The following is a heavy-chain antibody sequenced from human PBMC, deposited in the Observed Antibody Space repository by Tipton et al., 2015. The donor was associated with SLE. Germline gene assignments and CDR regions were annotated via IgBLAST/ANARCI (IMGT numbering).Heavy chain of an antibody. J-gene: IGHJ5*02. CDR2: IYSGGST. CDR1: GFTFSNAW. V-gene: IGHV3-53*05. Sequence: SLRLSCAASGFTFSNAWMSWVRQAPGKGLEWVSVIYSGGSTYYADSVKGRFTISRDNSKNTLYLQMNSLRAEDTAVYYCAKGGCSGGSCYPNWFDPWGQGTLVTVSS. D-gene: IGHD2-15*01. CDR3: AKGGCSGGSCYPNWFDP.